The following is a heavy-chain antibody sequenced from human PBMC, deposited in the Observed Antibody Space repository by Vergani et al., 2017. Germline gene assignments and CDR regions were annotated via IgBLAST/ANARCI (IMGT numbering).Heavy chain of an antibody. CDR2: INPNSGGT. CDR3: ARDLGTGTRNGMDV. J-gene: IGHJ6*02. Sequence: QVQLVQSGAEVKKPGASVKVSCKASGYTFTSYYMHWVRQAPGQGLEWMGWINPNSGGTNYAQKFQGWVTMTRDTSISTAYMELSRLRSDDTAVYYCARDLGTGTRNGMDVWGQGTTVTVSS. D-gene: IGHD1-7*01. CDR1: GYTFTSYY. V-gene: IGHV1-2*04.